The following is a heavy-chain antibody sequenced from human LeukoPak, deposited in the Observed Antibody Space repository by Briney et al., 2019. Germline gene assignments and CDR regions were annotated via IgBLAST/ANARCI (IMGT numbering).Heavy chain of an antibody. J-gene: IGHJ6*03. Sequence: ECVANIKQDGCAKYYVDSVQGRFTISRDNAKNSLYLQMNSLRAEDTAVYYCARGMDYMDVWGKGTTVTVSS. V-gene: IGHV3-7*01. D-gene: IGHD5-24*01. CDR2: IKQDGCAK. CDR3: ARGMDYMDV.